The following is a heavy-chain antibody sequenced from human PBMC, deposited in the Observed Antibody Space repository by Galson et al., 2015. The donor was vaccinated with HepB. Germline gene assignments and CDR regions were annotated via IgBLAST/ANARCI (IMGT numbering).Heavy chain of an antibody. CDR2: INPNSGGT. Sequence: SVKVSCKASGYTFTGYYMHWVRQAPGQGLEWMGWINPNSGGTNYAQKFQGRVTMTRDTSISTAYMELSRLRSDDTAVYYCAREAIPEWVQQSRGAHPDYWGQGTLVTVSS. J-gene: IGHJ4*02. CDR1: GYTFTGYY. CDR3: AREAIPEWVQQSRGAHPDY. D-gene: IGHD6-25*01. V-gene: IGHV1-2*02.